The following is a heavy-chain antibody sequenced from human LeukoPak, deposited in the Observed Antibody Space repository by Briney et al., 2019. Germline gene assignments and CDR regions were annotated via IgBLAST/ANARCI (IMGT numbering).Heavy chain of an antibody. CDR2: INPNSGGT. Sequence: ASVTVSCTASGYTFTVYYMHWVRQAPGQGLEWMGWINPNSGGTNYAQKFQGRVTMTRDTSISTAYMELSRLRSDDTAVYYCASNGYSYGYTNDAFDIWGQGTMVTVSS. D-gene: IGHD5-18*01. CDR3: ASNGYSYGYTNDAFDI. J-gene: IGHJ3*02. CDR1: GYTFTVYY. V-gene: IGHV1-2*02.